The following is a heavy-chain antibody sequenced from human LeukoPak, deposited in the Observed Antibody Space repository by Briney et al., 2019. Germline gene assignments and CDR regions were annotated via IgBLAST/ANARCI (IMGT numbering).Heavy chain of an antibody. J-gene: IGHJ4*02. CDR2: IIGNGYNT. V-gene: IGHV3-23*01. D-gene: IGHD3-10*01. Sequence: GGCLRLSYAGSVFTLGSYAMSWVRQAPGGGRGWGLAIIGNGYNTYYAESVKRRFTNSSQISGNTLYLQMHNRRAEDTAVYYCAKGERLWFAFYFDYWGQGTLVTVSS. CDR3: AKGERLWFAFYFDY. CDR1: VFTLGSYA.